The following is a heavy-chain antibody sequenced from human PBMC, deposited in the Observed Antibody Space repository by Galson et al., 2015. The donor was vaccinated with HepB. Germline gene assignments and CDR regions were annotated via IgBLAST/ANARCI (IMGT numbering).Heavy chain of an antibody. J-gene: IGHJ4*02. CDR1: GGSIGSSSYY. D-gene: IGHD2-15*01. CDR3: ASGGDIVVVVAATPFDY. CDR2: IYYSGST. V-gene: IGHV4-39*01. Sequence: ETLSLTCTVSGGSIGSSSYYWGWIRQPPGQGLEWIGSIYYSGSTYYNPSLKSRVTISVDTSKNQFSLKLSSVTAADTAVYYCASGGDIVVVVAATPFDYWGQGTLVTVSS.